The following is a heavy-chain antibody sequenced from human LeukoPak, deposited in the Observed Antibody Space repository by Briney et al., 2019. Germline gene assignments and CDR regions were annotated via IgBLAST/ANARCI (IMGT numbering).Heavy chain of an antibody. CDR2: IYHSGST. CDR1: GGSISSGGYS. V-gene: IGHV4-30-2*01. D-gene: IGHD3-3*02. J-gene: IGHJ4*02. CDR3: ARALARTFLDY. Sequence: SQTLSLTCAVSGGSISSGGYSWSWIRQPPGKGLEWIGYIYHSGSTYYNPSLKSRVPISVYRSKNQFSLKLSSVTAADTAVYYCARALARTFLDYWGQGTLVTVSS.